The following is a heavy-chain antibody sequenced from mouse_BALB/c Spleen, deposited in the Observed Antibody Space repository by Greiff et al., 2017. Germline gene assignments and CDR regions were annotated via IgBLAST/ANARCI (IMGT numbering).Heavy chain of an antibody. CDR1: GYTFTSYW. Sequence: QVQLQQSGAELAKPGASVKMSCKASGYTFTSYWMHWVKQRPGQGLEWIGYINPSTGYTEYNQKFKDKATLTADKSSSTAYMQLSSLTSEDSAVYYCARAGLYYAMDYWGQGTSVTVSS. J-gene: IGHJ4*01. CDR2: INPSTGYT. V-gene: IGHV1-7*01. CDR3: ARAGLYYAMDY.